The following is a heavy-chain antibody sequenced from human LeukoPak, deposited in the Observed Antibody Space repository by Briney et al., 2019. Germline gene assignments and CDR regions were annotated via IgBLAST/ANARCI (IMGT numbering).Heavy chain of an antibody. Sequence: ASVTVSCTASGYTFTGYYMHWVRQAPGQGLEWMGWINPNSGGTNYAQKFQGRVTTTRDTSISTAYMELSRLRSDDTAVYYCAGDSGSYFPYYYYGMDVWGQGTTVTVSS. CDR1: GYTFTGYY. CDR2: INPNSGGT. D-gene: IGHD1-26*01. CDR3: AGDSGSYFPYYYYGMDV. V-gene: IGHV1-2*02. J-gene: IGHJ6*02.